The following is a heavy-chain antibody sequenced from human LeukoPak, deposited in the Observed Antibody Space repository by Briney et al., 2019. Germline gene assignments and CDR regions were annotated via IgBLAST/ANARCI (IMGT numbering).Heavy chain of an antibody. V-gene: IGHV4-38-2*02. D-gene: IGHD3-10*01. CDR2: IYHSGST. Sequence: PSETLSLTCTVSGYSISSGYYWGWIRQPPGKGLEWIGSIYHSGSTYYNPSLKSRVTISVDTSKNQFSLKLSSVTAADTAVYYCARVSWDYWGQGTLVTVSS. CDR3: ARVSWDY. CDR1: GYSISSGYY. J-gene: IGHJ4*02.